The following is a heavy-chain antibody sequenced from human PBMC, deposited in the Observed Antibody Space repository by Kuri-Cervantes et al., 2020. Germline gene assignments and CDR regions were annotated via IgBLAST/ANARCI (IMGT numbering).Heavy chain of an antibody. CDR2: IWFDGSKK. Sequence: GESLKISCAASGFTFSGYGMIWVRQAPGKGLEWVAVIWFDGSKKFYGNSVKGRFTISRDNSKSALFLQMNSLRAEDTAVYYCAKTSAVMVRRDTAYYMDVWGKGTTVTVSS. CDR3: AKTSAVMVRRDTAYYMDV. CDR1: GFTFSGYG. J-gene: IGHJ6*03. V-gene: IGHV3-33*03. D-gene: IGHD3-10*01.